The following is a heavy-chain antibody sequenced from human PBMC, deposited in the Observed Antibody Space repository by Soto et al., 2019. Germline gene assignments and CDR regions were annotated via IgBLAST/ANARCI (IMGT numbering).Heavy chain of an antibody. CDR2: IYYSGST. J-gene: IGHJ6*02. D-gene: IGHD3-3*01. CDR1: GGSISSYY. CDR3: ARDWGSGYQADGYYYYYGMDV. V-gene: IGHV4-59*01. Sequence: SETLSLTCTVSGGSISSYYWSWIRQPPGKGLEWIGYIYYSGSTNYNPSLKSRVTISVDTSKNQFSLKLSSVTAADTAVYYRARDWGSGYQADGYYYYYGMDVWGQGTTVTVSS.